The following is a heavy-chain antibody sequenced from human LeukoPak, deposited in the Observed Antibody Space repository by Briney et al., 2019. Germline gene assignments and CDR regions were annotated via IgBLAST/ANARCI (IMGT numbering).Heavy chain of an antibody. CDR1: GFTFSSYA. J-gene: IGHJ4*02. V-gene: IGHV3-30-3*01. D-gene: IGHD3-10*01. CDR2: ISYDGSNK. CDR3: ARDVLGTELLWFGESIPLDY. Sequence: PGGSLRLSCAASGFTFSSYAMHWVRQAPGKGLEWVAVISYDGSNKYYADSVKGRFTISRDNSKNTLYLQMNSLRAEDTAVYYCARDVLGTELLWFGESIPLDYWGQGTLVAVSS.